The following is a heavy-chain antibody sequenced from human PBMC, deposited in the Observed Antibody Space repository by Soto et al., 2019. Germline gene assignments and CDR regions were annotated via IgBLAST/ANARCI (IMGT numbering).Heavy chain of an antibody. CDR3: AKDRLVRGSYFDS. V-gene: IGHV3-23*01. CDR2: ISSRGDST. J-gene: IGHJ4*02. CDR1: GFTFTNYA. Sequence: PGGSLRLSCAASGFTFTNYAMTWVRLAPGRRLEWVSTISSRGDSTYYADSVKGRLTISRDNSKNTLFLQMNSLRAEDTAIYYCAKDRLVRGSYFDSWGQGTLVTVSS. D-gene: IGHD6-19*01.